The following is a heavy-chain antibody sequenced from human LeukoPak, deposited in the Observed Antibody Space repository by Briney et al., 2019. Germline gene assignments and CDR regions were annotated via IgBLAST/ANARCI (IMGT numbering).Heavy chain of an antibody. J-gene: IGHJ4*02. CDR3: ASGGYCSGGSCYPGYFDY. CDR2: IIPFFGTA. V-gene: IGHV1-69*06. CDR1: GGTFSSYA. D-gene: IGHD2-15*01. Sequence: SVKVSCKASGGTFSSYAISWVRQAPGQGLEWMGGIIPFFGTANYAQKFQGRVTITADKSTSTAYMELSSLRSEDTAVYYCASGGYCSGGSCYPGYFDYWGQGTLVTVSS.